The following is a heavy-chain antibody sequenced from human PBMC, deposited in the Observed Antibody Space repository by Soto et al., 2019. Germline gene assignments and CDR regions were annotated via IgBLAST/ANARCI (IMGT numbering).Heavy chain of an antibody. CDR2: INPNSGGT. CDR1: GYTFTGYY. V-gene: IGHV1-2*02. Sequence: QVQLVQSGAEVKKPGASVKVSCKASGYTFTGYYVHWVRQAPGQGLEWMGWINPNSGGTNYAQKFQGRVTMTRDTSISTAYMELSRLRSDDTAVYYCARVTYYYDSSGSNGWFDPWGQGTLVTVSS. CDR3: ARVTYYYDSSGSNGWFDP. J-gene: IGHJ5*02. D-gene: IGHD3-22*01.